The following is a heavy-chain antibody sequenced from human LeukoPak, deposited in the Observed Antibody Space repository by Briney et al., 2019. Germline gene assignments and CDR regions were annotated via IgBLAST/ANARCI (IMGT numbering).Heavy chain of an antibody. J-gene: IGHJ4*02. Sequence: GGSLRLSCATSGFTFSTYWMTWVRQAPGKGLEWVANIKQDGSEKYYVDSVKGRFTISRDNAKKSLYLQMNSLRAEDTAVYYCARDHYYDSSGYYPGANWGQGTLVTVSS. CDR2: IKQDGSEK. V-gene: IGHV3-7*01. CDR1: GFTFSTYW. CDR3: ARDHYYDSSGYYPGAN. D-gene: IGHD3-22*01.